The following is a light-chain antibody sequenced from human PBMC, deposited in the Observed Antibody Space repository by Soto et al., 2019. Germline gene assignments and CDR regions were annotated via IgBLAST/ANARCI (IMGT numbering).Light chain of an antibody. Sequence: IVMTQFPDSFLVFLGEKATLTYKSNQRVFPNSTNRNPLSWHKREPGQPLGLHIYWASALGSGVRDRFSGSGSGTDFTITISRLQAEDVAVYYCHNNLTTTRTFGQGTKVDIK. CDR3: HNNLTTTRT. CDR2: WAS. CDR1: QRVFPNSTNRNP. V-gene: IGKV4-1*01. J-gene: IGKJ1*01.